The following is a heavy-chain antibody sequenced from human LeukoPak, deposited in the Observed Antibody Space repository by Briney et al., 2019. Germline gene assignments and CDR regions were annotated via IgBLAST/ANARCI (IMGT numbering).Heavy chain of an antibody. V-gene: IGHV4-39*07. J-gene: IGHJ4*02. CDR3: AGERGEEYSSGWYKRNYFDN. D-gene: IGHD6-19*01. CDR1: GGSISSGSYY. Sequence: PSETLSLTCTVSGGSISSGSYYWGWIRQSPGKGLEWIGSIYYSGSTYYNPSLKCRVSISVGTSKNYFSLKLTSVTGADTAVYYCAGERGEEYSSGWYKRNYFDNWGQGIRVTVSS. CDR2: IYYSGST.